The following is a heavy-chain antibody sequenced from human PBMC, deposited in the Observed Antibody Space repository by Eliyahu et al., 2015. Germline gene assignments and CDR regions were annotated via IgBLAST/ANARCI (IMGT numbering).Heavy chain of an antibody. CDR1: GFTFSSYE. V-gene: IGHV3-48*03. J-gene: IGHJ6*02. Sequence: EVQLVESGGGLVQPGGSLXLSCAASGFTFSSYEMNWVRQAPGKGXEWVSYISSSGSTIYYADSVKGRFTISRDNAKNSLYLQMNSLRAEDTAVYYCARSTDSRIYGMDVWGQGTTVTVSS. CDR3: ARSTDSRIYGMDV. CDR2: ISSSGSTI. D-gene: IGHD3-22*01.